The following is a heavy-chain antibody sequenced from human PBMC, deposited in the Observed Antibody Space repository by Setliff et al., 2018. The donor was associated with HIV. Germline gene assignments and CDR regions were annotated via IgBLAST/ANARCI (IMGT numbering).Heavy chain of an antibody. V-gene: IGHV1-2*02. CDR2: ISGDNGNT. CDR1: GYTFTGNY. D-gene: IGHD2-2*01. CDR3: AREVHHAAYYFDY. J-gene: IGHJ4*02. Sequence: ASVKVSCKASGYTFTGNYIHWVRQAPGQGLEWMGWISGDNGNTTYAQIFQGRVTMTRDTSTSTVYMELSSLRSEDTAVYYCAREVHHAAYYFDYWGQGTLVTVSS.